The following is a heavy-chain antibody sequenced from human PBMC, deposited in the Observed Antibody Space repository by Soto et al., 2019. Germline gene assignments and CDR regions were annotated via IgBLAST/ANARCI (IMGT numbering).Heavy chain of an antibody. Sequence: GASVKVSCKASGYTFTSYYMHWVRQAPGQGLEWMGIINPSGGSTSYAQKFQGRVTMTRDTSTSTVYMELSSLRSEDTAVYYCARDTCTNGVCYMYYFDYWGQGTLVTVSS. V-gene: IGHV1-46*01. CDR3: ARDTCTNGVCYMYYFDY. CDR2: INPSGGST. D-gene: IGHD2-8*01. J-gene: IGHJ4*02. CDR1: GYTFTSYY.